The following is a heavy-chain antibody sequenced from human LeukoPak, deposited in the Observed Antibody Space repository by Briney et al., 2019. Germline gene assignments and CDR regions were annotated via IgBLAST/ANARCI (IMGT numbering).Heavy chain of an antibody. CDR1: GFSFSGHW. D-gene: IGHD6-6*01. Sequence: GGSLRLSCNASGFSFSGHWMHWARQLPGKGQVWVSRISPTGSTTSYADSVKGRFTVSRDNAKNTLYLQVNNLRAEDTAVYYCARGPNSNWSGLDFWGQGTLLTVSS. CDR3: ARGPNSNWSGLDF. CDR2: ISPTGSTT. V-gene: IGHV3-74*01. J-gene: IGHJ4*02.